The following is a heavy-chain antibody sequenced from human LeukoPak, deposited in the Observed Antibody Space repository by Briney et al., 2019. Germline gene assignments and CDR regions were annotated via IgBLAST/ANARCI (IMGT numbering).Heavy chain of an antibody. D-gene: IGHD4-17*01. CDR3: ARDRPTDYGDYVGMDV. CDR2: IIPIFGTA. V-gene: IGHV1-69*13. J-gene: IGHJ6*02. Sequence: GASVKVSCKASGGTFNNYAIHWVRQAPGQGLEWMGGIIPIFGTANYAQKFQGRLTITADESTTTAYMDLSSLRSEDTAVYYCARDRPTDYGDYVGMDVWGQGTTVTVSS. CDR1: GGTFNNYA.